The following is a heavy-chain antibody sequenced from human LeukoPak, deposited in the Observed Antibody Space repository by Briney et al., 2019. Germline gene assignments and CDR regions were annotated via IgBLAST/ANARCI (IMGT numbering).Heavy chain of an antibody. J-gene: IGHJ4*02. CDR2: IYYSGST. CDR1: GGSISSYY. CDR3: ASLHVGDYGDYSYFDY. D-gene: IGHD4-17*01. V-gene: IGHV4-59*01. Sequence: SETLSLTCTVSGGSISSYYWSWIRQPPGKGLEWIGYIYYSGSTNYNPSLKSRVTISVDTSKNQFSQKLSSVTAADTAVYYCASLHVGDYGDYSYFDYWGQGTLVTVSS.